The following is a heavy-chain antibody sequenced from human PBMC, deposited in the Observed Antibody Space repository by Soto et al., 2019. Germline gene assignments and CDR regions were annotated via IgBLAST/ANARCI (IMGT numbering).Heavy chain of an antibody. Sequence: SETLSLTCTVSGGSISSYYWSWIRQPPGKGLEWIGYIYYSGSTNYNPSLKSRVTISVDTSKNQFSLKLSSVTAADTAVYYCARDQGARVPQFGYDYWGQGTLVTVSS. J-gene: IGHJ4*02. D-gene: IGHD2-2*01. CDR1: GGSISSYY. CDR2: IYYSGST. CDR3: ARDQGARVPQFGYDY. V-gene: IGHV4-59*01.